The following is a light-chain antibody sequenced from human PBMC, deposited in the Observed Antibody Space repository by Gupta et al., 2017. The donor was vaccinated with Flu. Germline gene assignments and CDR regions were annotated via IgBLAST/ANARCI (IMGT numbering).Light chain of an antibody. CDR1: MSNVGKNP. Sequence: QSVLTQPPSASGTPVQWVTLSSSGSMSNVGKNPVSWYQQLPVSAPILLVFDINHRPSGVPDRFSGSLSGAAASMTTTGLQAEEAADYYCATSDDNLSCLVFGGGTRLTVL. V-gene: IGLV1-47*01. CDR3: ATSDDNLSCLV. CDR2: DIN. J-gene: IGLJ2*01.